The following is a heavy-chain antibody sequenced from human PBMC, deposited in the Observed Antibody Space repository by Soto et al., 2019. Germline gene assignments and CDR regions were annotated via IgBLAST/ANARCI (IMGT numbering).Heavy chain of an antibody. V-gene: IGHV4-39*01. Sequence: PSETLSLTCTVSGGSISSSSYYWGWIRQPPGKGLEWIGSIYYSGSTYYNPSLKSRVTISVDTSKNQFSLKLSSVTAAATAVYYWARVAATTYYYYGMDVWGQGTTVTVSS. CDR1: GGSISSSSYY. D-gene: IGHD1-26*01. J-gene: IGHJ6*02. CDR2: IYYSGST. CDR3: ARVAATTYYYYGMDV.